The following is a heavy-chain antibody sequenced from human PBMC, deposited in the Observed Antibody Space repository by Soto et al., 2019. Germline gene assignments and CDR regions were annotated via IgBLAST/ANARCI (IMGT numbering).Heavy chain of an antibody. D-gene: IGHD3-10*01. Sequence: EVQLLESGGGLVQPGGSLRLSCGVSGFTFNDFEMNWVRQAPGKGLEWLAYIDGSGTTKKYADSVRGRFTISRDNPNNSLFLQMSSLSAAETAIYYCARGFGQFNYWGQGTLVPVSS. CDR1: GFTFNDFE. CDR3: ARGFGQFNY. CDR2: IDGSGTTK. J-gene: IGHJ4*02. V-gene: IGHV3-48*03.